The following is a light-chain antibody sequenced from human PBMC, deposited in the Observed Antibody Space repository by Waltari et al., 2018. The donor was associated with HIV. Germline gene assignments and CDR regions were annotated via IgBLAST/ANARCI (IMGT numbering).Light chain of an antibody. J-gene: IGLJ3*02. CDR1: SPNSGTNS. CDR2: SDD. V-gene: IGLV1-44*01. CDR3: STWDDSLIGRV. Sequence: QSLLTQPPSASGAPGQKVTITCSGSSPNSGTNSVYWYQQFPGSAPTLLIYSDDNRPPRVADRFSASKSGTSASLAIRGLLFDDEAVYYCSTWDDSLIGRVFGGGTRLTVL.